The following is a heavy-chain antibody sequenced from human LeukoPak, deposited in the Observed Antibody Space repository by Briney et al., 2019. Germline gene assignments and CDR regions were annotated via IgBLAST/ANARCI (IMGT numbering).Heavy chain of an antibody. V-gene: IGHV4-39*01. CDR2: IGYSGDT. J-gene: IGHJ4*02. CDR3: ASLAIEGIGYCSYGSCFSPDY. Sequence: SETLSSTCTVSSGSISSSSYYWGWIRQPPGKGLEWIGSIGYSGDTYYNPSLKSRVTISVDTSKTQFSLKLSSVTAADTAVYYCASLAIEGIGYCSYGSCFSPDYWGQGTLVTVSS. D-gene: IGHD2-15*01. CDR1: SGSISSSSYY.